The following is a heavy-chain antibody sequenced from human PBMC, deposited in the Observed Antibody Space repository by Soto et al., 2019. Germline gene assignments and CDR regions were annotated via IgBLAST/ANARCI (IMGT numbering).Heavy chain of an antibody. D-gene: IGHD1-26*01. V-gene: IGHV4-4*02. J-gene: IGHJ6*02. CDR3: ARVSGSYYYGMDV. Sequence: SETLSLTCAVSGGSISSSNWWSWVRQPPGKGLEWIGEIYHSGSTNYNPSLKSRVTISVDKSKNQFSLKLSSVTAADTAVYYCARVSGSYYYGMDVWGQGTTVTGSS. CDR2: IYHSGST. CDR1: GGSISSSNW.